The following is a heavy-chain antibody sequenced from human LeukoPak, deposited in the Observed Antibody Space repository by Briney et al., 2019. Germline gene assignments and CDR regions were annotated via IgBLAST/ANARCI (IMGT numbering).Heavy chain of an antibody. J-gene: IGHJ6*03. V-gene: IGHV3-9*01. D-gene: IGHD3-10*01. CDR2: ISWNSGSI. Sequence: GGSLRLSCAASGFTFDDYAMHWVRQAPGKGLEWVSGISWNSGSIGYADSVKGRFTISRDNSKNTLYLQMNSLRAEDTAVYYCARTLINMVRGHYYYYYMDVWGKGTTVTISS. CDR3: ARTLINMVRGHYYYYYMDV. CDR1: GFTFDDYA.